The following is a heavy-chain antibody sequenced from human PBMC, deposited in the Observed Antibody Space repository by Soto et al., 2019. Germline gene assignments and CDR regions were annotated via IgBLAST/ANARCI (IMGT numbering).Heavy chain of an antibody. CDR2: INHSGST. V-gene: IGHV4-34*01. J-gene: IGHJ6*02. CDR3: ARSISRAAVAGTEYGMDV. CDR1: GGSFSGYY. Sequence: QVQLQQWGAGLLKPSETLSLTCAVYGGSFSGYYWSWIRQPPGKGLEWIGEINHSGSTNYNPSLKSRVTISVDPSKNQFSLKLSSVTAADTAVYYCARSISRAAVAGTEYGMDVWGQGTTVTVSS. D-gene: IGHD6-19*01.